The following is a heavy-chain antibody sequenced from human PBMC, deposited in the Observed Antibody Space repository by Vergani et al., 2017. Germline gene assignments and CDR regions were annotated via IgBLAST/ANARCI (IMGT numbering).Heavy chain of an antibody. D-gene: IGHD3-22*01. V-gene: IGHV3-74*01. CDR2: IDGDGSTT. CDR3: AGGYYYTLLGDN. Sequence: DVQLVESGGALLQPGGSLRLSCAASGFTFSDYWMHWVRQAQGKGLEWVSRIDGDGSTTDYADSVKGRFTISRDNVKNTVYLQITRLRVEDTAVYYCAGGYYYTLLGDNWGQGTLVTVSS. CDR1: GFTFSDYW. J-gene: IGHJ4*02.